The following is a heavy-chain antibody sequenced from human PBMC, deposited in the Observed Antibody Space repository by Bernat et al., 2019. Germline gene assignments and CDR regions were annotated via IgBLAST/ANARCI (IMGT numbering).Heavy chain of an antibody. Sequence: QVQLVQSGAEVKKPGASVKVSCKASGYTFTGYYMHWVRQAPGQGLEWMGWINPKSGYTNYGQNFQCWVTMTRDTSISTAYMELSRLRSDDTAVYYCARESELFCSTTSCYSNYYYYGMDVWGQGTTVTVSS. CDR2: INPKSGYT. CDR3: ARESELFCSTTSCYSNYYYYGMDV. J-gene: IGHJ6*02. CDR1: GYTFTGYY. V-gene: IGHV1-2*04. D-gene: IGHD2-2*01.